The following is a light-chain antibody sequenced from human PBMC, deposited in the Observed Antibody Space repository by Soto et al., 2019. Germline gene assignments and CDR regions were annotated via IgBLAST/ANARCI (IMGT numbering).Light chain of an antibody. CDR2: DAS. V-gene: IGKV1-5*01. J-gene: IGKJ1*01. CDR3: QQSNSYFPP. CDR1: QSVGTW. Sequence: EVTQSPSTLSASVGGRVLIACRASQSVGTWVAWYQQKPGTAPKLLIYDASSVESGVPSRFSGSGSGTEFTLTISSLQADDFATYCRQQSNSYFPPFGQGTKVDIK.